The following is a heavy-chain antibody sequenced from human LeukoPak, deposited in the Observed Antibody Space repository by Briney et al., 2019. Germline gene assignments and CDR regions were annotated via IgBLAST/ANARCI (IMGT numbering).Heavy chain of an antibody. CDR2: IKQDGSEI. V-gene: IGHV3-7*01. CDR3: ARAAHISSAF. CDR1: GFIVNSYV. Sequence: GGSLRLSCAASGFIVNSYVMSWVRQAPGKGLEWVANIKQDGSEIYYVDSVKGRFTISRDNAKNSLYLQMNSLRAEDTAVYYCARAAHISSAFWGQGTLVTVSS. D-gene: IGHD6-13*01. J-gene: IGHJ4*02.